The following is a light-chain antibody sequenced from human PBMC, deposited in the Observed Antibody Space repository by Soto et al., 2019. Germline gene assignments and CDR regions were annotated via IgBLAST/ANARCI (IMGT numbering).Light chain of an antibody. V-gene: IGLV2-14*01. CDR2: EVS. CDR1: SSDVGGFNY. CDR3: SSYTTINSLLYV. J-gene: IGLJ1*01. Sequence: QSVLTQPASVSGSPGQSITISCTGTSSDVGGFNYVSWYQQHPGKAPKFLIFEVSHRPSGVSNRFSGSKSGNTASLTISGLQAEDEADYYCSSYTTINSLLYVFGTGTKVTVL.